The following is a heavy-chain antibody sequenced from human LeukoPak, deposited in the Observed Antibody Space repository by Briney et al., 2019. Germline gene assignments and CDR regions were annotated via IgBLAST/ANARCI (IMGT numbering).Heavy chain of an antibody. CDR2: INHSGST. J-gene: IGHJ3*02. Sequence: PSETLSLTCAVYGGSFSGYYWSWIRQPPGKGLEWIGEINHSGSTNYNPSLKSRVTISVHTSKNQFSLKLSSVTAADTAVYYCARDPPTFDAFDIWGQGTMVTVSS. D-gene: IGHD3-16*01. V-gene: IGHV4-34*01. CDR1: GGSFSGYY. CDR3: ARDPPTFDAFDI.